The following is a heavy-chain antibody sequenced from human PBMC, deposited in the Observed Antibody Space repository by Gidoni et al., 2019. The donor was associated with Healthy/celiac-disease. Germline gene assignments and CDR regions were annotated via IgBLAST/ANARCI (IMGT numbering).Heavy chain of an antibody. Sequence: QVQLVQSGAEVKKPGSSVKVSCKASGGTFSSYAISWVRQSPGQGLEWMGGIIPICGTANYAQKFQGRVTITADESTSTAYMELSSLRSEDTAVYYCARKGIAVAGTYYYYYGMDVWGQGTTVTVSS. CDR3: ARKGIAVAGTYYYYYGMDV. D-gene: IGHD6-19*01. V-gene: IGHV1-69*01. CDR2: IIPICGTA. CDR1: GGTFSSYA. J-gene: IGHJ6*02.